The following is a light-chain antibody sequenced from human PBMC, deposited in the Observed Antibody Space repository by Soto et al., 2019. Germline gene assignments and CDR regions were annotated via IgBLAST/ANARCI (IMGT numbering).Light chain of an antibody. CDR2: GNS. J-gene: IGLJ3*02. Sequence: QSVLTQPPSVSGAPGQRVTISCTGSSSNIGAGYDVHWYQQLPGTAPKLLIYGNSNRPSGVPDRFSGSKSGTSASLAITGLQAEDWGEYYLPAFGTSLRCWVFGGGTKVTVL. V-gene: IGLV1-40*01. CDR1: SSNIGAGYD. CDR3: PAFGTSLRCWV.